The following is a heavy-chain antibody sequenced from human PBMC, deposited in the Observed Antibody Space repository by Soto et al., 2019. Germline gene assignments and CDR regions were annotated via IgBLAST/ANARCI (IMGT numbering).Heavy chain of an antibody. V-gene: IGHV3-11*01. J-gene: IGHJ5*02. Sequence: GGSLRLSCAASGFTFSNYAMTWVRQAPGKGLEWVSYISSSGSTIYYADSVKGRFTISRDNAKNSLYLQMNSLRAGDTAVYYCANIAAPGYNWFDPWGQGTLVTVSS. CDR3: ANIAAPGYNWFDP. CDR2: ISSSGSTI. CDR1: GFTFSNYA. D-gene: IGHD6-6*01.